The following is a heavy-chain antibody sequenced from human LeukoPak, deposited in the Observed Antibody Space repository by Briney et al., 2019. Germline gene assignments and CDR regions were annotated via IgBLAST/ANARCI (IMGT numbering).Heavy chain of an antibody. J-gene: IGHJ4*02. V-gene: IGHV3-48*03. CDR3: ARAGITMIVVVN. D-gene: IGHD3-22*01. Sequence: PGGSLRLSCAASGFTFSSYEMNWVRQAPGKGLEWVSGISGSGGSTYYADSVKGRFTISRDNAKNSLYLQMNSLRAEDTAVYYCARAGITMIVVVNWGQGTLVTVSS. CDR1: GFTFSSYE. CDR2: ISGSGGST.